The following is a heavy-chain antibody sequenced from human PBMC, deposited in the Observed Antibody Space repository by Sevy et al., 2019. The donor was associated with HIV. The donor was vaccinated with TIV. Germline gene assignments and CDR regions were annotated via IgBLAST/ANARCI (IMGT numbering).Heavy chain of an antibody. Sequence: GGSLRLSCAASGFTFSSYAMHWVRQAPGKGLEWVAVISYDGSNKYYADSVKGRFTISRDNSKNTLYLQMNSLRAEDTAVYYCARDGALRFGEDYYFDYWGQGTLATVSS. CDR2: ISYDGSNK. J-gene: IGHJ4*02. D-gene: IGHD3-10*01. CDR3: ARDGALRFGEDYYFDY. CDR1: GFTFSSYA. V-gene: IGHV3-30-3*01.